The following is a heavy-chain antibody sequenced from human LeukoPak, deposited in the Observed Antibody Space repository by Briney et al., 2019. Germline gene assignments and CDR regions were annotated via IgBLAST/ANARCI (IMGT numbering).Heavy chain of an antibody. CDR3: ARDLKQWLDDAFDI. CDR2: ISSSGSTI. Sequence: GGSLRLSCAASGFTFSSYEMNWVRQAPGKGLEWVSYISSSGSTIYYADSVKGRFTISGDNAKNSLYLQMNSLRAEDTAVYYCARDLKQWLDDAFDIWGQGTMVTVSS. V-gene: IGHV3-48*03. CDR1: GFTFSSYE. D-gene: IGHD6-19*01. J-gene: IGHJ3*02.